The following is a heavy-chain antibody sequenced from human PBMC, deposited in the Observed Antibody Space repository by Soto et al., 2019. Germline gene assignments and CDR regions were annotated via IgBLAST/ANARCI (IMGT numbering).Heavy chain of an antibody. D-gene: IGHD3-3*01. CDR3: ARDWRGAEGFDP. J-gene: IGHJ3*01. Sequence: ALVKVSCKASGYTFNTYGFSWVRRAPGQGLEWVGWIGTHNGDTTYAQNFQGRVTMTIDTSTTTSYMELRSLTSDDTAMYFCARDWRGAEGFDPWGQ. CDR2: IGTHNGDT. CDR1: GYTFNTYG. V-gene: IGHV1-18*01.